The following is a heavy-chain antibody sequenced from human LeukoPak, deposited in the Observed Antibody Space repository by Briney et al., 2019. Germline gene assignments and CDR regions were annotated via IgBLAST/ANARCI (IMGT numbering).Heavy chain of an antibody. CDR1: GFTFSSYW. D-gene: IGHD2/OR15-2a*01. Sequence: GGSLRLSCAASGFTFSSYWMHWVRQPPGKGLVWDSRINRDGRSTNYADSVKGRFTLSRDNAKNTMYLQMNSLRAEDTAVYYCARDFDSSTYLWGQGTLVTVSS. J-gene: IGHJ4*02. V-gene: IGHV3-74*01. CDR2: INRDGRST. CDR3: ARDFDSSTYL.